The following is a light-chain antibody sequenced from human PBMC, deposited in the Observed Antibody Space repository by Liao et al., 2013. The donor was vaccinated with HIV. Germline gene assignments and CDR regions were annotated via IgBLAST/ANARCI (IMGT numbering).Light chain of an antibody. V-gene: IGLV3-21*04. CDR1: NIGRKS. Sequence: GSVAPGETARITCGGNNIGRKSVHWYQQKPGQAPVLVVYSDRDRPSGIPARFSGSNSGNTATLTISGVEAGDEADYFCQVWDSSSDHRVFGGGTKLTVL. CDR3: QVWDSSSDHRV. J-gene: IGLJ3*02. CDR2: SDR.